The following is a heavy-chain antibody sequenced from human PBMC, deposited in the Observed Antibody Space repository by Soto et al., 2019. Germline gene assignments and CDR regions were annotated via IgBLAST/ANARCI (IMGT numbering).Heavy chain of an antibody. D-gene: IGHD3-10*01. Sequence: QVQLVQSGAEVKKPGASVKVSCKASGYTFTSYGVSWVRQAPGQGLEWMGWISGYNGNPNYAQKLQGRVTMTTDTSTSTAYMELRSLRSDDTAVYYCARAGKYYYGSGSPYYYGMDVWGQGITVTVSS. CDR2: ISGYNGNP. J-gene: IGHJ6*02. CDR3: ARAGKYYYGSGSPYYYGMDV. CDR1: GYTFTSYG. V-gene: IGHV1-18*04.